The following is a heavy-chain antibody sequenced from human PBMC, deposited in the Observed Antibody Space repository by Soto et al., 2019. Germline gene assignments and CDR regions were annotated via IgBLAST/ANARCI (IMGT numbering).Heavy chain of an antibody. CDR3: ARLGIAAAGDYYYYYYGMDV. J-gene: IGHJ6*02. Sequence: PGESLKISCKGSGYSFTSYWISWVRQMPGKGLEWMGRIDPSDSYTNYSPSFQGHVTISADKSISTAYLQWSGLKASDTAMYYCARLGIAAAGDYYYYYYGMDVWGQGTTVTVSS. CDR1: GYSFTSYW. V-gene: IGHV5-10-1*01. CDR2: IDPSDSYT. D-gene: IGHD6-13*01.